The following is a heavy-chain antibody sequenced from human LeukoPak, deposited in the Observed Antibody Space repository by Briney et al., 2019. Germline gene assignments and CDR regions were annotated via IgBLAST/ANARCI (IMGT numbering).Heavy chain of an antibody. J-gene: IGHJ5*02. Sequence: SETLSLTCTVSGGSISSGGYYWSWIRQHPGKGLEWIGYIYYSGSTYYNPSLKSRVTISVDTSKNQFSLKLSSVTAADTAVYYCARGRTSSPFGVVVTWVEFDPWGQGTLVTVSS. CDR1: GGSISSGGYY. V-gene: IGHV4-31*03. CDR3: ARGRTSSPFGVVVTWVEFDP. CDR2: IYYSGST. D-gene: IGHD2-21*02.